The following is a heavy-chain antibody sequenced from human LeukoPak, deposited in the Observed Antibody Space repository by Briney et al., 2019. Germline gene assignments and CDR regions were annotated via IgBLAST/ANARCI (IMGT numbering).Heavy chain of an antibody. CDR1: GGSISSGDYY. D-gene: IGHD1-26*01. CDR3: ARWSIVGAYDLFDY. CDR2: IYYSGST. J-gene: IGHJ4*02. V-gene: IGHV4-30-4*08. Sequence: PSQTLSLTCTVSGGSISSGDYYWSWIRQPPGKGLEWIGYIYYSGSTYYNPSLKSRVTISVDTSKNQFSLKLGSVTAADTAVYYCARWSIVGAYDLFDYWGQGTLVTVSS.